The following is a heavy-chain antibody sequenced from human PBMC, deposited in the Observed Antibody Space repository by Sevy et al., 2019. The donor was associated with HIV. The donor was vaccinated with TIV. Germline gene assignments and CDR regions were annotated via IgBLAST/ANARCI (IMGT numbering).Heavy chain of an antibody. Sequence: GGSLRLSCAASGFTFSSYWMHWVRQAPGKGLVWVSRINSDGSSTSYADSVKGRFTISRDNAKNTLYLQMNSLRAEDTAVYYCAATVTTGGSLFIWGQGTMVTVSS. CDR2: INSDGSST. D-gene: IGHD4-17*01. J-gene: IGHJ3*02. CDR3: AATVTTGGSLFI. CDR1: GFTFSSYW. V-gene: IGHV3-74*01.